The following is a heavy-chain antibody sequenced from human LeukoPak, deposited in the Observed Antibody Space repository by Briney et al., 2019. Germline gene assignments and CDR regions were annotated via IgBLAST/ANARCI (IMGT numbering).Heavy chain of an antibody. V-gene: IGHV1-69*13. D-gene: IGHD6-6*01. Sequence: ASVKVSCKASGGTLSSYAISWVRQAPGQGLEWMGGIIPIFGTANYAQKFQGRVTITADESTSTAYMELSSLRSEDTAVYYCAREVGSRRFDPWGQGTLVTVSS. CDR1: GGTLSSYA. CDR3: AREVGSRRFDP. CDR2: IIPIFGTA. J-gene: IGHJ5*02.